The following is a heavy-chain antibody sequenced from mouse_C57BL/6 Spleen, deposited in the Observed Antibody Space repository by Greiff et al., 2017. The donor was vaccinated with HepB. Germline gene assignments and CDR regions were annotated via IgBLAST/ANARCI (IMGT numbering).Heavy chain of an antibody. J-gene: IGHJ1*03. CDR1: GYSFTGYY. V-gene: IGHV1-42*01. D-gene: IGHD1-1*01. CDR2: INPSTGGT. Sequence: EVQLQQSGPELVKPGASVKISCKASGYSFTGYYMNWVKQSPEKSLEWIGEINPSTGGTTYNQKFKAKATLTVDKSSSTAYMQLKSLTHEDSAVYYCARRDPYYGSSYEYIDVWGTGTTVTVSS. CDR3: ARRDPYYGSSYEYIDV.